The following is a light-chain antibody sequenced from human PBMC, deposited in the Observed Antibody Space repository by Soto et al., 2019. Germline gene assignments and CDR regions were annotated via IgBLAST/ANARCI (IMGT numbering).Light chain of an antibody. CDR2: EVT. CDR1: SSDVGRYNY. CDR3: SSYAGNNNLI. V-gene: IGLV2-8*01. J-gene: IGLJ2*01. Sequence: QSALTQPPSASGSPGQSVTISCTGTSSDVGRYNYVSWYQQHPGKAPKLIIYEVTKWPSGVPDRFSGSKSDNTASLTVSGLQAEDEADYYCSSYAGNNNLIFGGGTKLTVL.